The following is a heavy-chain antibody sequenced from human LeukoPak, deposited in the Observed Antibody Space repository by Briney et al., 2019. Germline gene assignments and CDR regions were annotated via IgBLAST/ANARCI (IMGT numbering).Heavy chain of an antibody. V-gene: IGHV3-21*04. D-gene: IGHD2-21*02. CDR2: ISSSSSLI. Sequence: GGSLRLSCAASGFTFSYYSMNWVRQAPGRGLEWVSCISSSSSLIFYSDSVRGRFTISRDNSKNTVYLQIDSLGVEDTAVYYCAKCMSATGVCLNFDSWGQGILVTVSS. CDR3: AKCMSATGVCLNFDS. CDR1: GFTFSYYS. J-gene: IGHJ4*02.